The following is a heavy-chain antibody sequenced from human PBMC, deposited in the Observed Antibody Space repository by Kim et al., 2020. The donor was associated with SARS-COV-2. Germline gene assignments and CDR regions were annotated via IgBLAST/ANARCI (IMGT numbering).Heavy chain of an antibody. J-gene: IGHJ4*02. D-gene: IGHD1-26*01. V-gene: IGHV1-18*01. CDR3: ARDPGIVGATAFDY. Sequence: ASVKASCKASGYTFTSYGISWVRQAPGQGLEWMGWISAYNGNTNYAQKLQGRVTMTTDTSTSTAYMELRSLRSDDTAVYYCARDPGIVGATAFDYWGQGTLVTVSS. CDR1: GYTFTSYG. CDR2: ISAYNGNT.